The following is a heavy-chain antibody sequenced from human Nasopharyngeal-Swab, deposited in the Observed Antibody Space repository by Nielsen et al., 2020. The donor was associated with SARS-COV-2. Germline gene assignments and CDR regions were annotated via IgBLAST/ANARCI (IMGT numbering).Heavy chain of an antibody. CDR1: GYTFTRYW. Sequence: ASVKVSCKASGYTFTRYWMQWVRQAPGQGLEWMGIINPSENSTNYAQKFQGRVTMTRDTSTTTVYMELSSLRFEDTAVYYCARRDGHDLDHWGQGTLVTVSS. D-gene: IGHD5-24*01. V-gene: IGHV1-46*01. J-gene: IGHJ4*02. CDR2: INPSENST. CDR3: ARRDGHDLDH.